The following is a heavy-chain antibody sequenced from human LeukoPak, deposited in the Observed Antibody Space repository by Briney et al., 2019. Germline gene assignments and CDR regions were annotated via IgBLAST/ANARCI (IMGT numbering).Heavy chain of an antibody. CDR1: GGSISSSSYY. CDR2: VYHSGST. V-gene: IGHV4-39*01. J-gene: IGHJ4*02. D-gene: IGHD6-13*01. CDR3: ARHAYSSSWYLRY. Sequence: SETLSLTCTVSGGSISSSSYYWGWIRQPPGKGLEWIGSVYHSGSTYYNPSLKSRVTISVDTSKNQFSLKLSSVTAADTAVYYCARHAYSSSWYLRYWGQGTLVTVSS.